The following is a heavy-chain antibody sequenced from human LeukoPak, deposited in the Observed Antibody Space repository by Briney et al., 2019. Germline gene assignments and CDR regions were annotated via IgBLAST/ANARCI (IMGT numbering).Heavy chain of an antibody. CDR1: GGSISSGDYY. Sequence: SSETLSLTCTVSGGSISSGDYYWSWIRQPPGKGLEWIGYIYYSGSTYYNPSLKSRVTISVDTSKNQFSLKLSSVTAADTAVYYCARIEVVPAARFDPWGQGTLVTVSS. D-gene: IGHD2-2*01. V-gene: IGHV4-30-4*02. CDR2: IYYSGST. CDR3: ARIEVVPAARFDP. J-gene: IGHJ5*02.